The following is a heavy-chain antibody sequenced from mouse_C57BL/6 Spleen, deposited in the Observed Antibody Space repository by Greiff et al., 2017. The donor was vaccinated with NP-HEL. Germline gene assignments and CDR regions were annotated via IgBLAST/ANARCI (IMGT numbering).Heavy chain of an antibody. D-gene: IGHD2-4*01. J-gene: IGHJ2*01. CDR2: IDPYSGGT. CDR3: ARGRGLRYYFDY. CDR1: GYTFTSYW. Sequence: QVQLQQPGAELVKPGASVKLSCKASGYTFTSYWMHWVKQRPGRGLEWIGRIDPYSGGTKYNEQFKSKAPLTVDKPSSTAYMQLSSLTSEDSAVYYCARGRGLRYYFDYWGKGTTLTVSS. V-gene: IGHV1-72*01.